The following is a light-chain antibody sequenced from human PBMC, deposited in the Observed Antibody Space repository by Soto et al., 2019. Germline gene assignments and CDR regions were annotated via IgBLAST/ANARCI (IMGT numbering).Light chain of an antibody. V-gene: IGLV1-47*01. CDR2: TNN. Sequence: QSVLTQPPSASGTPGQRVTSSCSGTSSNIGTNFVFWYQQFPGTAPKLLIYTNNQRPSGVPDRFSGSQSGTSASLDISGLRSEDEAEYYCAAWDDSLIGPVFGGGTKLTVL. J-gene: IGLJ3*02. CDR3: AAWDDSLIGPV. CDR1: SSNIGTNF.